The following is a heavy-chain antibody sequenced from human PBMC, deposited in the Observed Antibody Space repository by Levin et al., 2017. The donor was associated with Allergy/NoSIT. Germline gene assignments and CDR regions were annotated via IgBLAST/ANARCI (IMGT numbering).Heavy chain of an antibody. CDR3: ARGARGIPYCSSSGNCNDGSAYYYMDV. CDR2: IKEDGSVK. J-gene: IGHJ6*03. Sequence: SCAASGFPIISSWMTWVRQAPGKGLEWVANIKEDGSVKYYVDSVKGRFTISRDNTNNAVYLQMTSLRAEDTGFYYCARGARGIPYCSSSGNCNDGSAYYYMDVWGRGTTVTVSS. V-gene: IGHV3-7*04. D-gene: IGHD3-9*01. CDR1: GFPIISSW.